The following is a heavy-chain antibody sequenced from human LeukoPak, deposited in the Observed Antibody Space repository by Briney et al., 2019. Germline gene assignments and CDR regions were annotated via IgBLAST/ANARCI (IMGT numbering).Heavy chain of an antibody. Sequence: KPSETLSLTCTVSVSAYSFSSYHWSWLRQPPGKGLEWIVYISSSGSTSYNPSLKSRLTISVHTTKNQFSLKLSSVTAADTAVYYCARVGRGDHTWGSYSCDHWGQGTLVSVSS. CDR2: ISSSGST. J-gene: IGHJ4*02. D-gene: IGHD3-16*01. V-gene: IGHV4-59*01. CDR1: VSAYSFSSYH. CDR3: ARVGRGDHTWGSYSCDH.